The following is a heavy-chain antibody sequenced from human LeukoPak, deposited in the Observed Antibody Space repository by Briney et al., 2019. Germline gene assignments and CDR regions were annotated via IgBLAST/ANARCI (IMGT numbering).Heavy chain of an antibody. CDR3: ARVRFSGWYPGGDYYYYMDV. CDR2: ISSSSSYI. CDR1: GFTFSTYT. D-gene: IGHD6-19*01. J-gene: IGHJ6*03. V-gene: IGHV3-21*01. Sequence: GGSLRLSCAASGFTFSTYTINWVRQAPGKGLEWVSSISSSSSYIYYADSVKGRFTISRDNAKNSLYLQMNSLRAEDTAVYYCARVRFSGWYPGGDYYYYMDVWGKGTTVTISS.